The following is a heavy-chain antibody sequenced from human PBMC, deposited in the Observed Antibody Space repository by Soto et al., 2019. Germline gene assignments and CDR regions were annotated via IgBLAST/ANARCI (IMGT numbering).Heavy chain of an antibody. Sequence: GGSLRLSCAASGFTFSDHYMAWIRQAPGKGLEIVAHMSGSGSSEDYGDSVKGRFSIFRENSKNLLFLQMFFLRAEDTAVYYCAKARGITMIVVVGDAFDIWGQGTMVTVSS. V-gene: IGHV3-11*01. D-gene: IGHD3-22*01. J-gene: IGHJ3*02. CDR1: GFTFSDHY. CDR2: MSGSGSSE. CDR3: AKARGITMIVVVGDAFDI.